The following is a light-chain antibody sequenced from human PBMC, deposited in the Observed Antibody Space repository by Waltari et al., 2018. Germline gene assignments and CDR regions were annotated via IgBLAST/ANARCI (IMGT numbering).Light chain of an antibody. CDR2: LGS. CDR1: QSLLLRNGNNY. Sequence: DIVVTQSRLYLPVTPGEPASISCRSSQSLLLRNGNNYLDWYMQKPGKSPQLLIYLGSSRASWVPDMFSGSGSGTDFPLRISRVEAEDVGVYYCMQSLQSLWTFGPGTKVEIK. CDR3: MQSLQSLWT. J-gene: IGKJ1*01. V-gene: IGKV2-28*01.